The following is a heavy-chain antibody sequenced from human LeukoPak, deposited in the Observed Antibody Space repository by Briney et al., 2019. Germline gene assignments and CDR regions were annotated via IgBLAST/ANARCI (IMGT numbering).Heavy chain of an antibody. CDR3: ASSSGGTDAFDI. CDR1: GGTFSSYA. J-gene: IGHJ3*02. V-gene: IGHV1-69*01. D-gene: IGHD1-26*01. Sequence: ASVKVSCKASGGTFSSYAISWVRQAPGQGLEWMGGIIPIFGTANYAQKFQGRVTITADESTSTAYMELRSLRSDDTAVYYCASSSGGTDAFDIWGQGTMVTVSS. CDR2: IIPIFGTA.